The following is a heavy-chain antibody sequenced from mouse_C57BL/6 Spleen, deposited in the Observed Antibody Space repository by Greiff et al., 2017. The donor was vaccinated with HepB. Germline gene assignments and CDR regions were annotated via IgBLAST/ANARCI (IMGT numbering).Heavy chain of an antibody. V-gene: IGHV3-6*01. CDR1: GYSITSGYY. Sequence: EVKLQESGPGLVKPSQSLSLTCSVTGYSITSGYYWNWIRQFPGNKLEWMGYISYDGSNNYNPSLKNRISITRDTSKNQFFLKLKSVTTEDTATYYCARENHDGYYFIDYWGQGTTLTVSS. CDR2: ISYDGSN. J-gene: IGHJ2*01. D-gene: IGHD2-3*01. CDR3: ARENHDGYYFIDY.